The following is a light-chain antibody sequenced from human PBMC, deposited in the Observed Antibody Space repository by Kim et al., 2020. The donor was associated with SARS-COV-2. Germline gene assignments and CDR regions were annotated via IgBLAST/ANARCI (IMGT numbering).Light chain of an antibody. CDR1: QSISSY. CDR2: AAS. Sequence: DIQMTQSPSSLSASVGDRVTITCRASQSISSYLNWYQQKPGKAPKLLIYAASSLQSGAPSRFSGSGSGTDFTLTISSLQPEDFATYYCQQSYSTPPETFGQGTKLEIK. CDR3: QQSYSTPPET. V-gene: IGKV1-39*01. J-gene: IGKJ2*01.